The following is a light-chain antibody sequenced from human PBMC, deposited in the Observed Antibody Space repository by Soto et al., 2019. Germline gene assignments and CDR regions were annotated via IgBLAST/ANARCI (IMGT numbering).Light chain of an antibody. J-gene: IGKJ4*01. V-gene: IGKV4-1*01. CDR3: QQYYSKPLT. CDR2: WAS. CDR1: QSVLYSSNNKNY. Sequence: DIVMTQSPDSLAVSLGERATINCKSSQSVLYSSNNKNYLGWYQQKVGQPPKLLIYWASTRESGVPDRFSGSGSGTDFTLTISSLQAEGVAVYYCQQYYSKPLTFGGGTKVEIK.